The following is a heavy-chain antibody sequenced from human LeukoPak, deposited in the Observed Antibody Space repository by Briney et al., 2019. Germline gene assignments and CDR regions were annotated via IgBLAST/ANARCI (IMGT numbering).Heavy chain of an antibody. V-gene: IGHV3-66*01. Sequence: GGSLRLSCAASEFTVSSNYMNWVRQAPGKALEWVSLIYSGGSTYYADSVRGRFNISRDSSKNTLYLQMNSLRAEDTAVYFCATFTPLRAFDFWGQGTLVTVSP. D-gene: IGHD3-16*01. CDR1: EFTVSSNY. J-gene: IGHJ4*02. CDR3: ATFTPLRAFDF. CDR2: IYSGGST.